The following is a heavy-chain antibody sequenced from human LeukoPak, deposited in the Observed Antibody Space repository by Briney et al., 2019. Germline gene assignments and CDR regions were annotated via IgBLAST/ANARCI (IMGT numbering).Heavy chain of an antibody. Sequence: PGGSLRLSCSASGFSFSSYEMNWVRQAPGKGLEWVSHISSSATSTYYADSVKGRFTISRDNAKNSLYLQMNSLRAEDTAVYYCARDATTIVGATRYWGQGTLVTVSS. V-gene: IGHV3-48*03. CDR2: ISSSATST. CDR3: ARDATTIVGATRY. CDR1: GFSFSSYE. J-gene: IGHJ4*02. D-gene: IGHD1-26*01.